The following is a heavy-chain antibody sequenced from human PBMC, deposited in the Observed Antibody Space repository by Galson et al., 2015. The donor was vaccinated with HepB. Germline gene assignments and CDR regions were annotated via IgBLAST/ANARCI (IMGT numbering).Heavy chain of an antibody. Sequence: SETLSLTCTVSGGSMSSDNFYWSWIRQPAEKGLEWIGRIYYSGCTNYNPSLKSRVIISVDTSKSQFSLTVRSVTAADTAVYYCARGDVRSSSWTPSFDYWGQGTLVTVSS. CDR2: IYYSGCT. V-gene: IGHV4-61*10. J-gene: IGHJ4*02. CDR1: GGSMSSDNFY. CDR3: ARGDVRSSSWTPSFDY. D-gene: IGHD6-13*01.